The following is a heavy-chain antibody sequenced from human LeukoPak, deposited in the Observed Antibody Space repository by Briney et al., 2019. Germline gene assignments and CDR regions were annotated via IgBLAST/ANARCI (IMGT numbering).Heavy chain of an antibody. Sequence: SETLSLTCTVSGGSISSGGYYWSWIRQHPGKGLERIGYIYYSGSTYYNPSLKSRVTISVDTSKNQFSLKLSSVTAADTAVYYCARDGRDGYNWDWGQGTLVTVSS. CDR2: IYYSGST. V-gene: IGHV4-31*03. D-gene: IGHD5-24*01. J-gene: IGHJ4*02. CDR3: ARDGRDGYNWD. CDR1: GGSISSGGYY.